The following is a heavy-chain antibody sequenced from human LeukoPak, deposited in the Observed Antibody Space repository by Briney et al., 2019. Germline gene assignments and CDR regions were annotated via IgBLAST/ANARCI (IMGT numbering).Heavy chain of an antibody. J-gene: IGHJ4*02. D-gene: IGHD1-26*01. CDR2: IKQDESEK. CDR3: ARDKIVGASKFDY. CDR1: GFTFSNYW. Sequence: GGSLRLSCAVSGFTFSNYWMSWVRQAPGKGLEWVAHIKQDESEKYYVDSVKGRFTISRDNAKNPLYLQMNSLRAEDTAIYYCARDKIVGASKFDYWGQGTLVTVSS. V-gene: IGHV3-7*01.